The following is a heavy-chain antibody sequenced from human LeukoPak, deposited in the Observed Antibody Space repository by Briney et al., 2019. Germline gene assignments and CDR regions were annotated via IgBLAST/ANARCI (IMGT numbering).Heavy chain of an antibody. J-gene: IGHJ6*02. V-gene: IGHV3-33*01. CDR1: GFTFSNYG. Sequence: PGGALRLSRAASGFTFSNYGMPRVRPAPGQGGGGGGVIWYDGSNEYYADSLKGRFTISRDNSKKILYLQMNSLGAEDTAVYYCARDRDAYASSMDVWGQGTTVTVSS. CDR2: IWYDGSNE. D-gene: IGHD6-6*01. CDR3: ARDRDAYASSMDV.